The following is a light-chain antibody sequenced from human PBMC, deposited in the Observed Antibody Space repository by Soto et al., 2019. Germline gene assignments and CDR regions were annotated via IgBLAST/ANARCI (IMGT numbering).Light chain of an antibody. CDR2: AAS. V-gene: IGKV1-39*01. CDR1: LTITNF. CDR3: QQYGSSPRT. J-gene: IGKJ1*01. Sequence: DIQMTQSPSSLSASVGDRVTITCRASLTITNFLNWYQQTPGKAPKLLIYAASSLQSGVPSRFSGSGSGTDFTLTISRLEPEDFAVYYCQQYGSSPRTFGQGTKVDIK.